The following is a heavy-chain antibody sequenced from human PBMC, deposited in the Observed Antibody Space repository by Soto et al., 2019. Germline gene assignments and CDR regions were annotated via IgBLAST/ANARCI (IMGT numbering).Heavy chain of an antibody. CDR2: IYYSGST. J-gene: IGHJ4*02. Sequence: SETLSLTCTFSCGSISSGGYYWSWIRQHPGKGLEWIGYIYYSGSTYYNPSLKSRVTISVDTSKNQFSLKLSSVTAADTAVYYCARAPPTYYYDSSGPLAFDYWGQGTLVTVSS. V-gene: IGHV4-31*03. D-gene: IGHD3-22*01. CDR3: ARAPPTYYYDSSGPLAFDY. CDR1: CGSISSGGYY.